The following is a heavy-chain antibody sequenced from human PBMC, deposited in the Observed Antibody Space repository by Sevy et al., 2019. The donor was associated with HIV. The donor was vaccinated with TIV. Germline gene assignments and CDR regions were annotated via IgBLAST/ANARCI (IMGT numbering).Heavy chain of an antibody. Sequence: SETLSLTCTVSGGSISRFHWSWIRQPAGKRLEWIGRIYGSGTTDYNPSLMSRVTMSIDTSKNQFSLKLSSVTAADTAVYYCARDSPYYYDSTSYYCSFDYWGQGTLVTVSS. CDR3: ARDSPYYYDSTSYYCSFDY. D-gene: IGHD3-22*01. CDR1: GGSISRFH. V-gene: IGHV4-4*07. CDR2: IYGSGTT. J-gene: IGHJ4*02.